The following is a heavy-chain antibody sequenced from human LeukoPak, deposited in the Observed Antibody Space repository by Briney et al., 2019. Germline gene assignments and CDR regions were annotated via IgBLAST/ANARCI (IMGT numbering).Heavy chain of an antibody. CDR1: GFPFSSYS. J-gene: IGHJ6*02. V-gene: IGHV3-21*01. Sequence: GGALSLSSAASGFPFSSYSMNWVRPAPGKGLGWVSSSTSSSSYIYYADSVKGRFTISRDNAKNSLYLQMNSLRAEDTAVYYCARGGPYDFWSGYSYYYYGMDVWGQGTTVTVSS. D-gene: IGHD3-3*01. CDR3: ARGGPYDFWSGYSYYYYGMDV. CDR2: STSSSSYI.